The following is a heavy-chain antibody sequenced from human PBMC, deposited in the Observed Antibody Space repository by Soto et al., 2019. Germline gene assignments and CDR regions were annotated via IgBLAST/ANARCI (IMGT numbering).Heavy chain of an antibody. J-gene: IGHJ6*02. V-gene: IGHV3-23*01. Sequence: GGSLRLSCAGSGFTFSRYAMNWVRQAPGKGLEWVSIISSRGDRTSYAESVKGRFTISRDDSKNTLFLHMNSLGAEDTAVYYCAKETGYSYGFQPNALDVWGQGTTVTVYS. CDR2: ISSRGDRT. D-gene: IGHD5-18*01. CDR1: GFTFSRYA. CDR3: AKETGYSYGFQPNALDV.